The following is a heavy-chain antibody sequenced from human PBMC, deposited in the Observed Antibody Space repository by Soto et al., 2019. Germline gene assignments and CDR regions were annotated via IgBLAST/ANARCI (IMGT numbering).Heavy chain of an antibody. V-gene: IGHV3-30-3*01. CDR1: GFTFSSYA. D-gene: IGHD6-19*01. Sequence: QVQLVESGGGVVKPGRSLRLSCAASGFTFSSYAMHWVRQAPGKGLEWVAVISYDGSNKYYADSVKGRFTISRDNSKNTLYLQMNSLRAEDTAVYYCARDQDSSGWYGLDYWGQGTLVTVSS. CDR2: ISYDGSNK. J-gene: IGHJ4*02. CDR3: ARDQDSSGWYGLDY.